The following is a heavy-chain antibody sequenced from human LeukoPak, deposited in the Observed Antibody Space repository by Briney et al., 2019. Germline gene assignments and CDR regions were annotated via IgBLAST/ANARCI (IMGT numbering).Heavy chain of an antibody. V-gene: IGHV5-51*01. D-gene: IGHD6-19*01. CDR2: IYPGDSDT. CDR1: GYSFTSYW. J-gene: IGHJ3*02. Sequence: GESLKISCKGSGYSFTSYWIGWVRQMPGKGLEWMGIIYPGDSDTRYSPSFQGQVTISADKSISTAYLQWSSLKASDTAMYYCARQQVAGRIRGDAFDIWGQGTMVTVSS. CDR3: ARQQVAGRIRGDAFDI.